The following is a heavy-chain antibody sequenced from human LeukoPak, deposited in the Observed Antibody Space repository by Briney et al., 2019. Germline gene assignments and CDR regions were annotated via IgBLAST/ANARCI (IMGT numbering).Heavy chain of an antibody. CDR2: INHSGST. D-gene: IGHD2-2*01. CDR3: ARVGCSSTSCSYDYYYYMDV. Sequence: SETLSLTCAVYGGSFSGYYWSWIRQPPGKGLEWIGEINHSGSTNYNPSLKSRVTISVDTSKNQFSLKLSSVTAADTAVYYCARVGCSSTSCSYDYYYYMDVWGKGTTVTVSS. V-gene: IGHV4-34*01. J-gene: IGHJ6*03. CDR1: GGSFSGYY.